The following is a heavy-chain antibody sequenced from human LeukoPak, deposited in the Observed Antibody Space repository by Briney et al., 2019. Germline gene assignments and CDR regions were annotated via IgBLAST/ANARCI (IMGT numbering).Heavy chain of an antibody. D-gene: IGHD1-26*01. J-gene: IGHJ5*02. CDR3: ARAYVMGATRWFDP. CDR2: ISSSSSSI. V-gene: IGHV3-48*01. CDR1: GFTFSSYR. Sequence: GGSLRLSCAASGFTFSSYRMNWVRQAPGKGLEWVSYISSSSSSIYYADSVKGRFTISRDNAKNSLYLQMNSLRADDTAVYYCARAYVMGATRWFDPWGQGTLVTVSS.